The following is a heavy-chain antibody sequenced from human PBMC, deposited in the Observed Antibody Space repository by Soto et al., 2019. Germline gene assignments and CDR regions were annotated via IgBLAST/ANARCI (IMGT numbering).Heavy chain of an antibody. Sequence: PVGSLRLSCAASGFTFSSYGMHWVRQAPGKGLEWVAVIWYDGSNKYYADSVKGRFTISRDNSKNTLYLQMNSLRAEDTAVYYCARFSSGWPHSDYWGQGTLVTVSS. J-gene: IGHJ4*02. CDR1: GFTFSSYG. D-gene: IGHD6-19*01. CDR2: IWYDGSNK. CDR3: ARFSSGWPHSDY. V-gene: IGHV3-33*01.